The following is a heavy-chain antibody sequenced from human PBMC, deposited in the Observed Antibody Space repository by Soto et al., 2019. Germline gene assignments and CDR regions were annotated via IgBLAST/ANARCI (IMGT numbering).Heavy chain of an antibody. Sequence: GESLKISCKGSGYSFTSYWIGWVRQMPGKGLERMGIIYPGDSDTRYSPSFQGQVTISADKSISTAYLQWSSLKASDTAMYYCARLIANDYGDYYFDYWGQGTLVTVSS. J-gene: IGHJ4*02. CDR1: GYSFTSYW. CDR2: IYPGDSDT. D-gene: IGHD4-17*01. V-gene: IGHV5-51*01. CDR3: ARLIANDYGDYYFDY.